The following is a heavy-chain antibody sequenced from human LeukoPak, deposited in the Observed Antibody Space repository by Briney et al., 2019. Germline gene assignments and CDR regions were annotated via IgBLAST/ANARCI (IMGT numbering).Heavy chain of an antibody. V-gene: IGHV1-46*01. CDR1: GYTFTSYY. J-gene: IGHJ4*02. D-gene: IGHD3-9*01. CDR2: INPSGGST. Sequence: ASVKVSCKASGYTFTSYYMHWVRQAPGQGLEWMGIINPSGGSTSYAQKFQGRVTMTRDTSTSTVYMELSSLRSEDTAVYYCARDLQYDILTGYWDYWGQGTLVTVSS. CDR3: ARDLQYDILTGYWDY.